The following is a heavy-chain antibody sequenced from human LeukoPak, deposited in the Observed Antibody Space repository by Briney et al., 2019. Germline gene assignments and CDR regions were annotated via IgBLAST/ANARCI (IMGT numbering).Heavy chain of an antibody. D-gene: IGHD2-8*02. CDR2: INSDGSST. CDR3: ARDRPLVAKADY. V-gene: IGHV3-74*01. J-gene: IGHJ4*02. Sequence: GGSLRLSCAASGFTFSNYWMHWVRQAPGKGLVWVSRINSDGSSTSYADSVKGRFTISRDNAKNSLYLQMNSLRAEDTAVYYCARDRPLVAKADYWGQGTLVTVSS. CDR1: GFTFSNYW.